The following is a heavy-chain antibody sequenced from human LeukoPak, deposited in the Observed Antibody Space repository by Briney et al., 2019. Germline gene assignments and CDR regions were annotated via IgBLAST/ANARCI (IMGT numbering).Heavy chain of an antibody. Sequence: SETLSLTCAVYGGSFSGYYWSWIRQPPGKGLEWIGSIDGSGSSYCNPSLKSRVTISVDTSKNQFSLKLSSVTAADTAVYYCARGGWNKFDYWGQGTLVTVSS. D-gene: IGHD1-1*01. CDR3: ARGGWNKFDY. V-gene: IGHV4-34*01. J-gene: IGHJ4*02. CDR2: IDGSGSS. CDR1: GGSFSGYY.